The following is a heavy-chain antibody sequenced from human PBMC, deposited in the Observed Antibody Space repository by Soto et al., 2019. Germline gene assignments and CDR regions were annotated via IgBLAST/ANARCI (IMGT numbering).Heavy chain of an antibody. D-gene: IGHD3-10*01. V-gene: IGHV3-30*18. CDR3: AKAPFRRPYYFYAMDV. CDR2: ISEDAETD. CDR1: GFTFSVFG. Sequence: PGGSLRLSCVAAGFTFSVFGMHWLRQGPGKGLEWLAVISEDAETDFHADSVKGRFTVSRDNFKETLYLQMNSLTTDDSGVYFCAKAPFRRPYYFYAMDVWGQGTTVTVSS. J-gene: IGHJ6*02.